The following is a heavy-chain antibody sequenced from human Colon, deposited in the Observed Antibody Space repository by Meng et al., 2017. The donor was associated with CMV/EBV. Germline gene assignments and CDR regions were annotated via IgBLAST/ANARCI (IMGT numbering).Heavy chain of an antibody. CDR1: GFTFTSYS. CDR2: LDTTSTYI. V-gene: IGHV3-21*01. CDR3: ARGGVTTGGYDY. J-gene: IGHJ4*02. Sequence: EVHLVESGGGLVNPGGSLRLSCAASGFTFTSYSMNWVRQAPGKGLEWVSSLDTTSTYIYYAGSVKGRFTISRDNAKNSLYLQMNSLRADDTAIYYCARGGVTTGGYDYWGQGTLVTVSS. D-gene: IGHD6-25*01.